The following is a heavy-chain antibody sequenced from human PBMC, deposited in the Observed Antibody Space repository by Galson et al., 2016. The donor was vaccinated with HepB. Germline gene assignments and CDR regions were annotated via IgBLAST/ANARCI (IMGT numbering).Heavy chain of an antibody. Sequence: SLRLSCAASGFTFSKFAMSWVRQAPGKGLEWVSATGGSGDSIWYADSVKGRFTISRDNTKNSLYLQMNNLRPEDTAFYYCATGRAGAPNFSAEYFQQWGQGTLVTVSS. CDR3: ATGRAGAPNFSAEYFQQ. D-gene: IGHD1-26*01. J-gene: IGHJ1*01. CDR2: TGGSGDSI. CDR1: GFTFSKFA. V-gene: IGHV3-23*01.